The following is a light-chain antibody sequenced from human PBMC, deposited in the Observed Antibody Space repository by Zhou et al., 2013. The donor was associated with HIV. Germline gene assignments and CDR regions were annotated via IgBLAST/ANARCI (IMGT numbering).Light chain of an antibody. CDR1: PGIDTY. J-gene: IGKJ1*01. CDR2: AAS. Sequence: IQLTQSPSLLSASVGDRVTITCRASPGIDTYLAWYQQRPGKAPKLLIYAASTLHSGVPSRFSGSGSGTDFTLTISSLQPEDFATYYCQQSYTTPWTFGQGTKVEIK. CDR3: QQSYTTPWT. V-gene: IGKV1-39*01.